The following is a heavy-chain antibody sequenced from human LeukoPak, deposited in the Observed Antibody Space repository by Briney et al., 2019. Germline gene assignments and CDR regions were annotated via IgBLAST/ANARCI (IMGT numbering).Heavy chain of an antibody. CDR3: ARDKGNTVTTNWYFDL. J-gene: IGHJ2*01. V-gene: IGHV3-33*01. CDR1: GFTFSSYG. Sequence: GRSLRLSCAASGFTFSSYGMHWVRQAPGKGLEWVAVIWYDGSKKYYADSVMGRFTISRDNSKNTLYLQMNSLRAEDTAVYYCARDKGNTVTTNWYFDLWGRDTLVTVSS. CDR2: IWYDGSKK. D-gene: IGHD4-17*01.